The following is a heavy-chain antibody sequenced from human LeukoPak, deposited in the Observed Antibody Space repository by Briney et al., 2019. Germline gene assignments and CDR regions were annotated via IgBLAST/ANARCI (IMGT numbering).Heavy chain of an antibody. V-gene: IGHV1-2*02. J-gene: IGHJ6*03. Sequence: ASVKVSCKASGYTFTGYYMHWVRQAPGQGLEWMGWINPNSGGTNYAQKFQGRVTMTRDTSISTAYMELSRLRSDDTAVYYCARSGMAARPYYYYMDVWGKGTTVTVSS. CDR3: ARSGMAARPYYYYMDV. D-gene: IGHD6-6*01. CDR2: INPNSGGT. CDR1: GYTFTGYY.